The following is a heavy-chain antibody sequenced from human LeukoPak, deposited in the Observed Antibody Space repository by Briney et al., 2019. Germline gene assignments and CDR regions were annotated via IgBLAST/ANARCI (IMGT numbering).Heavy chain of an antibody. CDR1: GFTFSSYG. D-gene: IGHD3-10*01. V-gene: IGHV3-33*01. CDR2: IWYDGSNK. J-gene: IGHJ4*02. CDR3: AREYYYGSGSRYFDY. Sequence: PGRSLRLSCAASGFTFSSYGMHWVRQAPGKGLEWVAVIWYDGSNKYYADSVKGRFTISRDNSKNTLYLQMNSLRAEDTAVYYCAREYYYGSGSRYFDYWGQGTPVTVSS.